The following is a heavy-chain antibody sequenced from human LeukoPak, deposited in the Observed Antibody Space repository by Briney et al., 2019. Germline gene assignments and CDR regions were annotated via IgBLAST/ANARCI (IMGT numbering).Heavy chain of an antibody. J-gene: IGHJ4*02. D-gene: IGHD3-10*01. CDR3: ARDRARDWFGESLDY. V-gene: IGHV4-38-2*02. Sequence: PSETLSLTCTVSGYSICSGYYWGWIRQPPGKGLEWIGSIYHSGSTYYNPSLKSRVTISVDTSKNQFSLKLSSVTAADTAVYYCARDRARDWFGESLDYWGQGTLVTVSS. CDR1: GYSICSGYY. CDR2: IYHSGST.